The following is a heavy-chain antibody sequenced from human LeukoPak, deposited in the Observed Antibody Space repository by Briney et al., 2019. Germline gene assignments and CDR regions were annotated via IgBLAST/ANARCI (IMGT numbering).Heavy chain of an antibody. Sequence: GASVKVSCKASGYTFTGYYMHWVRQAPGQGLEWMGWINPNSGGTNYAQKFEGRVTMTRDTSISTVFMELSRLRSDDTAVYYCAAAHCSSTSCSIYYYYYYMDVWGKGTTVTVSS. J-gene: IGHJ6*03. CDR2: INPNSGGT. V-gene: IGHV1-2*02. D-gene: IGHD2-2*01. CDR3: AAAHCSSTSCSIYYYYYYMDV. CDR1: GYTFTGYY.